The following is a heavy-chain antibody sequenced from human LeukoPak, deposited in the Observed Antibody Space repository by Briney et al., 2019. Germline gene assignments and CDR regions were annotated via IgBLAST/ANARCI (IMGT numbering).Heavy chain of an antibody. CDR3: AKDFPTRYFDWFTTPGDYYGMDV. CDR1: GFTFSSYA. J-gene: IGHJ6*02. CDR2: ISGSGGST. V-gene: IGHV3-23*01. D-gene: IGHD3-9*01. Sequence: GGSLRLSCAASGFTFSSYAMSWVRQAPGKGLEWVSAISGSGGSTYYADSVKGRFTISRDNSKNTLYLQMNSLRAEDTAVYYCAKDFPTRYFDWFTTPGDYYGMDVWGQGTTVTVSS.